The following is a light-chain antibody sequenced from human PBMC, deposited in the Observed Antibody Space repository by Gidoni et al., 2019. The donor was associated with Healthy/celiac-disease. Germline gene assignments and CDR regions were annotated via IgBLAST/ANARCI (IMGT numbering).Light chain of an antibody. V-gene: IGKV1-5*03. CDR2: NAS. CDR1: QSLSSW. Sequence: DIQMTQSPSTLSASVGDRVTITCRASQSLSSWLAWYQQKPGKAPKLLIYNASSVESGVPSRISGSGSGTEFTLAISILQPDDFATYYCQQYNSYSLTWTFGQGTKVEIK. CDR3: QQYNSYSLTWT. J-gene: IGKJ1*01.